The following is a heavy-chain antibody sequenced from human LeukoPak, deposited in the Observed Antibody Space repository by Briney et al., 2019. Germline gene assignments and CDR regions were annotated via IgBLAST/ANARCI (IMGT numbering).Heavy chain of an antibody. Sequence: SSETLSLTCAVYGGSFSGYYWSWIRQPPGKGLEWIGEINHSGSTNYNPSLKSRVTISVDTSKNQFPLKLSSVTAADMAVYYCARWRYCSSTSCYLHFQHWGQGTLVTVSS. CDR2: INHSGST. D-gene: IGHD2-2*01. J-gene: IGHJ1*01. CDR3: ARWRYCSSTSCYLHFQH. CDR1: GGSFSGYY. V-gene: IGHV4-34*01.